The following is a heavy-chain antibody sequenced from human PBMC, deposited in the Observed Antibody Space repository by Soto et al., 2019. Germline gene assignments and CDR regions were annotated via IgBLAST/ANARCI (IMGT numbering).Heavy chain of an antibody. CDR3: AIDLTDSSVPTIGMGV. CDR2: IYYSGST. CDR1: GGSISSGGYY. V-gene: IGHV4-31*01. Sequence: QVQLQESGPGLVKPSQTLSLTCTVSGGSISSGGYYWSWIRQPPGKGLEWIGYIYYSGSTYYNPSLKSPVTISVDTSKKQFSLKLSSVTAADTAVYYWAIDLTDSSVPTIGMGVWGQGTTVTVSS. D-gene: IGHD6-19*01. J-gene: IGHJ6*02.